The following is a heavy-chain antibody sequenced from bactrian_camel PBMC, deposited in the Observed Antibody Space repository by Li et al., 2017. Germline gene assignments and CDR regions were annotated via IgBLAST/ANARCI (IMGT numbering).Heavy chain of an antibody. D-gene: IGHD7*01. CDR1: GFTDSAHY. CDR2: IYTGGGSA. Sequence: QLVESGGGLVQPGGSLRLSCAASGFTDSAHYMSWVRQASGKGLEWVSSIYTGGGSAVYADSVKGRFTISRDNAKSTLYLHLNSLIPEDTAMYYCAKATNTLWTTTGGMDYWGQGTQVTVS. CDR3: AKATNTLWTTTGGMDY. V-gene: IGHV3S20*01. J-gene: IGHJ4*01.